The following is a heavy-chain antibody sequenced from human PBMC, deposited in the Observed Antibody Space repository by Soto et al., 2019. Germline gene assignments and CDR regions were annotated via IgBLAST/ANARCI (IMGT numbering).Heavy chain of an antibody. J-gene: IGHJ6*02. CDR3: ARGGVAYCGGDCYSGHVPTYYYYYGMDV. CDR2: ISYDGSNK. V-gene: IGHV3-30-3*01. Sequence: GGSLRLSCAASGFTFSSYAMHWVRQAPGKGLEWVAVISYDGSNKYYADSVKGRFTISRNNSKNTLYLQMNSLRAEDTAVYYCARGGVAYCGGDCYSGHVPTYYYYYGMDVWGQGTTVTVSS. D-gene: IGHD2-21*02. CDR1: GFTFSSYA.